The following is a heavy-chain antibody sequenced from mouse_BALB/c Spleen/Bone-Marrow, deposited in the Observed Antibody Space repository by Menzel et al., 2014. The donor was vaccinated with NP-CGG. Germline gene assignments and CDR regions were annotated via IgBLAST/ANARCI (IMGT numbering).Heavy chain of an antibody. CDR2: IDPANGNT. D-gene: IGHD3-2*01. Sequence: VQLQQPGAELVKPGASVKLSCTASGFNIKDTYMHLVKQRPEQGLEWIGRIDPANGNTKYDPKFQGKATITADTSSNTAYLQLSSLTSEDTAVYYCATDSSGYLDYWGQGTTLTVSS. V-gene: IGHV14-3*02. J-gene: IGHJ2*01. CDR1: GFNIKDTY. CDR3: ATDSSGYLDY.